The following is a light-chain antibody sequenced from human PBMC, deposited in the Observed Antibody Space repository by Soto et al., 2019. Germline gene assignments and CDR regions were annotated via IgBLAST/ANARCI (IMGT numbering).Light chain of an antibody. CDR3: QLYSTTLLA. V-gene: IGKV4-1*01. J-gene: IGKJ4*01. Sequence: VIAQSPESLAVSLGEEATINCKSSQSVLFTTVNKNYLAWYQQKPGQPPKLLIYWASTRESGVPDRFSGSGSATDFTLTISSLQAEDVAVYYCQLYSTTLLAFDGGTKVDI. CDR2: WAS. CDR1: QSVLFTTVNKNY.